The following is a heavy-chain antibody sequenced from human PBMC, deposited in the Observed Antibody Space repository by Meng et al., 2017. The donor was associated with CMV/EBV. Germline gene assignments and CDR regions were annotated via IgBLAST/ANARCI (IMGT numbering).Heavy chain of an antibody. CDR3: AKDAHIVVVPAALYY. D-gene: IGHD2-2*01. CDR1: GFTFSSYA. J-gene: IGHJ4*02. CDR2: ISGSGGST. Sequence: RGSLRLSCAASGFTFSSYAMSWVRQAPGKGLEWVSAISGSGGSTYYADSVKGRFTISRDNSKNTLYLQMNSLRAEDTAVYYCAKDAHIVVVPAALYYWGQGTLVTVSS. V-gene: IGHV3-23*01.